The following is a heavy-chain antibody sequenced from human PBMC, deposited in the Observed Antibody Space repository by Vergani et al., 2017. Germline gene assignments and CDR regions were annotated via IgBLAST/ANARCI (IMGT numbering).Heavy chain of an antibody. J-gene: IGHJ6*02. CDR1: GYTFTSYG. Sequence: QVQLVQSGAEVKKPGASVKVSCKASGYTFTSYGISWVRQAPGQGLEWMGWISAYNGNTNYAQKLQGRVTMTTDTSTSTAYMELRSLRSDDTAVYYCARPSIGYCSSTSCYKAYYGMDVWGQGTTVTVSS. CDR2: ISAYNGNT. V-gene: IGHV1-18*01. D-gene: IGHD2-2*02. CDR3: ARPSIGYCSSTSCYKAYYGMDV.